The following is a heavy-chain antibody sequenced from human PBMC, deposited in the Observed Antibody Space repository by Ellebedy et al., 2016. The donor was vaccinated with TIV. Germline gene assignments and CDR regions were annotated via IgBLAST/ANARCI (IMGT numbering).Heavy chain of an antibody. CDR3: TRRGVGFGDV. V-gene: IGHV3-23*01. CDR2: ISGSGGTT. D-gene: IGHD3-10*01. CDR1: GFTFSSYH. J-gene: IGHJ6*02. Sequence: GESLKISXAASGFTFSSYHVSWVRQAPRKGLEWVSSISGSGGTTYYADSVKGRFTISRDIAKNTLLLEMSRLGAEDTAVYYCTRRGVGFGDVWGLGTTVTVSS.